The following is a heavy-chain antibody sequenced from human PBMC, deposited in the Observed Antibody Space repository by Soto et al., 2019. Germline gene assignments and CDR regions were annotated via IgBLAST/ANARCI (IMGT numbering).Heavy chain of an antibody. J-gene: IGHJ6*02. CDR2: IWYDGSNK. Sequence: PGGSLRLSCAASGFTFSSYGMHWVRQAPGRGLEWVAVIWYDGSNKYYADSVKGRFTISRDNSKNTLYLQMNSLRAEDTAVYYCARPDGYAGYGMDVWGQGTTVTVSS. D-gene: IGHD5-12*01. V-gene: IGHV3-33*01. CDR1: GFTFSSYG. CDR3: ARPDGYAGYGMDV.